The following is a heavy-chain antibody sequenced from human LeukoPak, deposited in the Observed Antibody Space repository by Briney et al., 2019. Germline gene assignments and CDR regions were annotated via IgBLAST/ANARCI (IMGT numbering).Heavy chain of an antibody. CDR1: GYSISSGYY. Sequence: KPSETLSLTCTVSGYSISSGYYWGWIRQPPGKGLEWIGSIYHSGCTYYNPSLKSRVTISVDTSKNQFSLKLSSVTAADTAVYYCARGTGDQGVGDAFDIWGQGTMVTVSS. J-gene: IGHJ3*02. CDR3: ARGTGDQGVGDAFDI. V-gene: IGHV4-38-2*02. D-gene: IGHD7-27*01. CDR2: IYHSGCT.